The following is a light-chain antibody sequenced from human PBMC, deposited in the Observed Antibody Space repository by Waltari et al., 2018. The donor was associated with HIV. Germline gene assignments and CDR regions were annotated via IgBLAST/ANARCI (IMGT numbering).Light chain of an antibody. CDR1: TGPVSSGHY. CDR2: SSN. CDR3: MLFFRSSYL. Sequence: QTVVTQEPSLSVAPGGTLTLTCSSATGPVSSGHYANWFQQKPGQPPRPLFYSSNKRHSFPPERFSASLVGDRAALTLSSVWPEDQADYFCMLFFRSSYLFGGGTKVTVL. J-gene: IGLJ2*01. V-gene: IGLV7-43*01.